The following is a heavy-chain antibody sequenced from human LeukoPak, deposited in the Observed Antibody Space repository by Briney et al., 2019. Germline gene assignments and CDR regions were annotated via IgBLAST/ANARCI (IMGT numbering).Heavy chain of an antibody. V-gene: IGHV3-53*01. CDR2: IYSGGSA. Sequence: GGSLRLSCAASGFTVSSNYMSWVRQAPGKGLEWVSVIYSGGSAFYADSVKGRFTISRDNSKNTLYLQMNSLRAEDTAVYYCAKVQQQLPEDYFDYWGQGTLVTVSS. CDR1: GFTVSSNY. D-gene: IGHD6-13*01. CDR3: AKVQQQLPEDYFDY. J-gene: IGHJ4*02.